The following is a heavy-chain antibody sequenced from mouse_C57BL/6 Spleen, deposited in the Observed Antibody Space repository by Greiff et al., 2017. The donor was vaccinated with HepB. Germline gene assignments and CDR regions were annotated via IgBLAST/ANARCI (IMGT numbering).Heavy chain of an antibody. Sequence: VMLVESGPGLVQPSQSLSITCTVSGFSLTSYGVHWVRQSPGKGLEWLGVIWSGGSTDYNAAFISRLSISKDNSKSQVFFKMNSLQADDTAIYYCARNLGMVAYYYAMDYWGQGTSVTVSS. J-gene: IGHJ4*01. CDR3: ARNLGMVAYYYAMDY. V-gene: IGHV2-2*01. D-gene: IGHD2-10*02. CDR2: IWSGGST. CDR1: GFSLTSYG.